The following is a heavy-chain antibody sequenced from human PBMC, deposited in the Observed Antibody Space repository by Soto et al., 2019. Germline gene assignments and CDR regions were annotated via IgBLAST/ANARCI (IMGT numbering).Heavy chain of an antibody. CDR2: IIPIFGTS. CDR3: ARDRDDYGSGNYYNRIDF. J-gene: IGHJ4*02. D-gene: IGHD3-10*01. Sequence: QVQLVQSGAEVKKPGSSVKVSCEASGGIFSTYAISWLRRAPGQGLAWMGGIIPIFGTSNYAQRFQGRVTITADESTSTAYMELSRLRSEDTAVYYCARDRDDYGSGNYYNRIDFWGQGTLVTVSS. V-gene: IGHV1-69*01. CDR1: GGIFSTYA.